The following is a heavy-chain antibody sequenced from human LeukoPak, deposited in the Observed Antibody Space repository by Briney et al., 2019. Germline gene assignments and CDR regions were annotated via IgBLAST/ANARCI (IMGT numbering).Heavy chain of an antibody. CDR2: IYPGDSDT. J-gene: IGHJ3*02. V-gene: IGHV5-51*01. Sequence: GESLKISCKGSGYSFTSYWIGWVRQVPGKGLEWMGIIYPGDSDTRYSPSFQGQVTISADKSISTAYLQWSSLKASDTVMYYCARRGGDTGEANAFDIWGQGTMVTVSS. CDR1: GYSFTSYW. D-gene: IGHD3-16*01. CDR3: ARRGGDTGEANAFDI.